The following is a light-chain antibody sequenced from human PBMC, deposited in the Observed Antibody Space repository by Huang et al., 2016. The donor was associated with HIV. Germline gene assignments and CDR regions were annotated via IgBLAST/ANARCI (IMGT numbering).Light chain of an antibody. CDR1: ESLLYSNGYNY. CDR3: MQALQTPLT. V-gene: IGKV2-28*01. CDR2: LGS. J-gene: IGKJ4*01. Sequence: DIVMTQSPLSLPVTPGEPASISCRSSESLLYSNGYNYLDWYVQKPGQSPQLLIYLGSNRASGVPDRFSGSGSGTDFTLKISRVEAEDVAIYYCMQALQTPLTFGGGTRLVIK.